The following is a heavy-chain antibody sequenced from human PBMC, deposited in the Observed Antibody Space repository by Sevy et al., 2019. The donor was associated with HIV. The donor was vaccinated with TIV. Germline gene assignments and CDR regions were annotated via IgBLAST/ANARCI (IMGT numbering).Heavy chain of an antibody. V-gene: IGHV3-9*01. J-gene: IGHJ6*02. D-gene: IGHD5-18*01. CDR2: ISWNSGSI. CDR1: GFTFDDYA. CDR3: AKDQRGYCYGYTDYYYYGMDV. Sequence: GGCLRLSCAASGFTFDDYAMHWVRQAPGKGLEWVSGISWNSGSIGYADSVKGRFTISRDNAKNSLYLQMNSLRAEDTALYYCAKDQRGYCYGYTDYYYYGMDVWGQGTTVIVSS.